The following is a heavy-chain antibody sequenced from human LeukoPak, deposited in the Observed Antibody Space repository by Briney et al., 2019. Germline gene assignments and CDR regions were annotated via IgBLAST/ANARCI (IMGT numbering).Heavy chain of an antibody. CDR3: ARSLEGEGYNADYFDY. V-gene: IGHV4-61*02. J-gene: IGHJ4*02. CDR2: VYTSGST. CDR1: GGSIRSGSYY. D-gene: IGHD5-24*01. Sequence: SETLSLTCTVSGGSIRSGSYYWSWIRQPAGKGLEWIGRVYTSGSTNYNPSLKSRVTISVDTPKNHFSLNLSSVTAADTAVYYCARSLEGEGYNADYFDYWGQGTLVTVSS.